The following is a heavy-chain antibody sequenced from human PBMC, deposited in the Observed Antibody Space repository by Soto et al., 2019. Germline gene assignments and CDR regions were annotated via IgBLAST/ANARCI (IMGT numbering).Heavy chain of an antibody. CDR3: VIFRRSDGYNSGYYFDY. V-gene: IGHV3-64D*06. J-gene: IGHJ4*02. CDR1: GFTFSSYA. CDR2: INSNGRST. D-gene: IGHD5-12*01. Sequence: EVQLVESGGGLVQPGGSLRLSCSASGFTFSSYAMHWVRQAPGKGLEYVSAINSNGRSTYYADSLKGRFTISRDNSKNTLYLQMSSLRAEDAAVYYCVIFRRSDGYNSGYYFDYWGQGTLVTVSS.